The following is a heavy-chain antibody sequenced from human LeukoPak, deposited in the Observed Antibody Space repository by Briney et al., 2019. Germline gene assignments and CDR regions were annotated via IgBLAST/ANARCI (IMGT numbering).Heavy chain of an antibody. CDR2: ISSSSSYI. CDR3: AREKAYYDILTGYYLENFDY. D-gene: IGHD3-9*01. CDR1: GFTFSSYS. V-gene: IGHV3-21*01. Sequence: PGGSLRLSCAASGFTFSSYSMTWVRQAPGKGLEWVSSISSSSSYIYYADSVKGRFTISRDNAKNSLYLQMNSLRAEDTAVYYCAREKAYYDILTGYYLENFDYWGQGTLVTVSS. J-gene: IGHJ4*02.